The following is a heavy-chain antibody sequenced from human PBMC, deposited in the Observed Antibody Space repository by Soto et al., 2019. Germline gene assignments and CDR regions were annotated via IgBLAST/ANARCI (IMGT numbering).Heavy chain of an antibody. CDR3: ASYSGYCTNGVCKSPEY. Sequence: SVKACSKAPAYTFTSYGITWVRQAPGQGLEWTGWISAYNGNTNYAQKLQGRVTMTTDTSTSTAYMELRRLRSDDTAVYYCASYSGYCTNGVCKSPEYWGQGTLVTVSS. V-gene: IGHV1-18*01. D-gene: IGHD2-8*01. CDR2: ISAYNGNT. CDR1: AYTFTSYG. J-gene: IGHJ4*02.